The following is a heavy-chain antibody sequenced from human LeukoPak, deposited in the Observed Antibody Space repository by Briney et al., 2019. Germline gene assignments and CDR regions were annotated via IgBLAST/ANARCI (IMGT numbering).Heavy chain of an antibody. CDR1: GLSLSINY. CDR3: VRLIKWSSDY. Sequence: PGGSLRLSWTASGLSLSINYLSGLRQAPGKGLEWVSVIYSGDTTYYADSVKGRFTISRHNSTNTLYLQMNSLRTEDTAMYYCVRLIKWSSDYGGHGTLVTVSS. CDR2: IYSGDTT. D-gene: IGHD2-15*01. V-gene: IGHV3-53*04. J-gene: IGHJ4*01.